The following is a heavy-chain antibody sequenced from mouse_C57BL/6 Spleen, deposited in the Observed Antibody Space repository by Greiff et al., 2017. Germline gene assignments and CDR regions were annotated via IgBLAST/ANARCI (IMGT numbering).Heavy chain of an antibody. CDR3: ARTVVATGLYYFDY. Sequence: QVQLQQPGAELVMPGASETLSCKASGYTFTSYWMHWVKQRPGQGLEWIGEIDPSDSYTNYNQKFKGKSTLTVDKSSSTAYMQLSSLTSEDSAVYYCARTVVATGLYYFDYWGQGTTLTVSS. D-gene: IGHD1-1*01. V-gene: IGHV1-69*01. J-gene: IGHJ2*01. CDR2: IDPSDSYT. CDR1: GYTFTSYW.